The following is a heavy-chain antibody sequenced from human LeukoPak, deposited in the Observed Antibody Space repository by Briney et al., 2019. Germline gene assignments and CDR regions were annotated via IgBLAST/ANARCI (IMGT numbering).Heavy chain of an antibody. Sequence: SETLSLTCAVSGGSFSGHYWNWIRQPPGKGLEWIGEINHGGSTNYNPSLKSRVTISVDTSQNQFYLRLNSVTAADTAVYYCARGIHDYGDYPPWFDPWGQGTLVSVSS. J-gene: IGHJ5*02. V-gene: IGHV4-34*01. CDR3: ARGIHDYGDYPPWFDP. CDR1: GGSFSGHY. CDR2: INHGGST. D-gene: IGHD4-17*01.